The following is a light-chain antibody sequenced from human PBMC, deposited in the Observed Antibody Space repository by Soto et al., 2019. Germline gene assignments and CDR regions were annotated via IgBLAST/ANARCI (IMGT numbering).Light chain of an antibody. J-gene: IGLJ2*01. V-gene: IGLV1-40*01. CDR2: VNT. CDR3: QSYDSSLSILV. Sequence: QSVLTQPPSVSGAPGQRVTISCTGSSSNIGAGYDVHWYQQLPGTAPKLLIYVNTNRPSGVPDRFSGFKSGTSASLAITGLQAEDEADYYCQSYDSSLSILVFGGGTKLTVL. CDR1: SSNIGAGYD.